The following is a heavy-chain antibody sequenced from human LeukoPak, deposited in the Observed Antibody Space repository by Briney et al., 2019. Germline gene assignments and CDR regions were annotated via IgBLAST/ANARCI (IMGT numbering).Heavy chain of an antibody. CDR1: DGSISSYY. J-gene: IGHJ4*02. CDR3: ARDSRGSGSYFEYYFDY. CDR2: IYYSGST. Sequence: SETLSLTCTVSDGSISSYYWSWIRQPPGKGLEWIGYIYYSGSTNYNPSLKSRVTISVDTSKNQFSLKLSSVTAADTAVYYCARDSRGSGSYFEYYFDYWGQGTLVTVSS. V-gene: IGHV4-59*01. D-gene: IGHD3-10*01.